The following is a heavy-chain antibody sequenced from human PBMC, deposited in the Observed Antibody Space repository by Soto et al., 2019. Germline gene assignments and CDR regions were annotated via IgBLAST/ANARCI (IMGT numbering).Heavy chain of an antibody. CDR1: GLTFSCHP. D-gene: IGHD1-20*01. V-gene: IGHV3-48*04. Sequence: PGGSLRLSCAASGLTFSCHPFNWIRQAPGKGLEWISYISRSSSAIYYADSVKGRFTISRDDAKSSLYLQMNNLRADDTAAYYCARDQANWNFAYWGLGTLVTVSS. CDR2: ISRSSSAI. J-gene: IGHJ4*02. CDR3: ARDQANWNFAY.